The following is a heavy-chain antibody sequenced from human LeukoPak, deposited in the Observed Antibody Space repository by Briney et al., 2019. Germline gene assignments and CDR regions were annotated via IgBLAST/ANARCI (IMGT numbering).Heavy chain of an antibody. D-gene: IGHD3-16*01. CDR3: ARARSRITFGGVRHAFDI. CDR2: MNPKNGDT. J-gene: IGHJ3*02. CDR1: GYTFIDYY. V-gene: IGHV1-2*02. Sequence: ASVKVSCKTSGYTFIDYYIHWVRQAPGQGLDWMGWMNPKNGDTKYEENFQGRVTMTRDTSINTAYMELSRLRSDDTALYYCARARSRITFGGVRHAFDIWGQGTLVIVSS.